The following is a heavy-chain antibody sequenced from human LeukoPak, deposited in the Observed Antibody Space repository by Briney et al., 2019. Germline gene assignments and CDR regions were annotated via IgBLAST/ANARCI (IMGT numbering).Heavy chain of an antibody. Sequence: GASVKVSCKASRYTFTGYYMHWVRQAPGQGLEWMGWINPNSGGTNYAQKFQGRVTMTRDTSISTAYMELSRLRSDDTAVYYCARVVGFDWLPFPDYWGQGTLVTVSS. J-gene: IGHJ4*02. CDR2: INPNSGGT. D-gene: IGHD3-9*01. CDR1: RYTFTGYY. CDR3: ARVVGFDWLPFPDY. V-gene: IGHV1-2*02.